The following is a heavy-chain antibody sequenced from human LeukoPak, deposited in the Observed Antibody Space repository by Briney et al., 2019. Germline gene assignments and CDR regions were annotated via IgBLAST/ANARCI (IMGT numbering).Heavy chain of an antibody. Sequence: PSETLSLTCTVSGYSISSGYYWGWIRQPPGKGLEWIGSIYHSGSTYYNPSLKSRVTISVDTSKNQFSLKLSSVSAADAAVYFCAREITSGVYLLDYWGQGILVTVSS. CDR3: AREITSGVYLLDY. D-gene: IGHD2-15*01. CDR1: GYSISSGYY. CDR2: IYHSGST. V-gene: IGHV4-38-2*02. J-gene: IGHJ4*02.